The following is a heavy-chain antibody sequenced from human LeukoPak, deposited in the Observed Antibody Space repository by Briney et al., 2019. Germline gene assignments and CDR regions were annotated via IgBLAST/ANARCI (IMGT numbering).Heavy chain of an antibody. Sequence: GESLKISCKGSGYSFTSYWIGWVRQMPGKGLEWMGIIYPGDSDTRYSPSFQGQVTISADKSISTAYLQWSSLKASDTAMYYCARQVYGSGSYYSMKYFDYWGQGTLVTVSS. CDR2: IYPGDSDT. CDR1: GYSFTSYW. CDR3: ARQVYGSGSYYSMKYFDY. J-gene: IGHJ4*02. V-gene: IGHV5-51*01. D-gene: IGHD3-10*01.